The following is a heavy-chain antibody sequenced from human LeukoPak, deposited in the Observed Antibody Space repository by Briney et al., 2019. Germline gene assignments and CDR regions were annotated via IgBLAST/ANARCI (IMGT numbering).Heavy chain of an antibody. CDR3: ASRAVKAAAGIEIPEYLQH. V-gene: IGHV4-30-4*01. CDR2: IYYTGAT. Sequence: SQTLSLTCTVSGGSISSGDYYWSWIRQPPGKGLEWIGYIYYTGATYYNPSLKSRLTISIDTSKNRFSLKLNSVTAADTAVYYCASRAVKAAAGIEIPEYLQHWGQGTLVTVST. J-gene: IGHJ1*01. CDR1: GGSISSGDYY. D-gene: IGHD6-13*01.